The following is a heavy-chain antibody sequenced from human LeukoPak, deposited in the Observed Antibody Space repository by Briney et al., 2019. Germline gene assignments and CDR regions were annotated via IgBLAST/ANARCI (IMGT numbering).Heavy chain of an antibody. V-gene: IGHV3-9*03. CDR2: ISWNSGSI. Sequence: GGSLRLSCAASGFTFSSYWMSWVRQAPGKGLEWVSGISWNSGSIGYADSVKGRSTISRDNAKNSLYLQMNSLRAEDMALYYCAKGDYYGSGSYFSGAFDIWGQGTMVTVSS. J-gene: IGHJ3*02. D-gene: IGHD3-10*01. CDR1: GFTFSSYW. CDR3: AKGDYYGSGSYFSGAFDI.